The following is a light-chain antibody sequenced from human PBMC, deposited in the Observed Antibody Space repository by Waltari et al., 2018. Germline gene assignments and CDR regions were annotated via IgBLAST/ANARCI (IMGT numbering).Light chain of an antibody. CDR3: QQYYSTPPRT. Sequence: DIVMTQSPDSLAVPLGERATIKCKSSQSVLYSSNNKNYLAWYHQKPGQPPKLHIYWESTRESGVPARFSGSGSGTDFTLTISSLQAEDVAVYYCQQYYSTPPRTFGQGTKVEIK. V-gene: IGKV4-1*01. J-gene: IGKJ1*01. CDR2: WES. CDR1: QSVLYSSNNKNY.